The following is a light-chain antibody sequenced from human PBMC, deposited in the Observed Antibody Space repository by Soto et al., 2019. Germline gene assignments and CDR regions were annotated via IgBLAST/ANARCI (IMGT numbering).Light chain of an antibody. V-gene: IGKV3-15*01. J-gene: IGKJ5*01. Sequence: EIVMTQSPATVSLSPGERATLSCRASPGVSNTSAWYQQRPGQAPRLLIYGASIRAPGIPARFSGGGSGTEFTLTITSLQSEDFAVYYCQQYNNWPFITFGQGTRLEIK. CDR1: PGVSNT. CDR2: GAS. CDR3: QQYNNWPFIT.